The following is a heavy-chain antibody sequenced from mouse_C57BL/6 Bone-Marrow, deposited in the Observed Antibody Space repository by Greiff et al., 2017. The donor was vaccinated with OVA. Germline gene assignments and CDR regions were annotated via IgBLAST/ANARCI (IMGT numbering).Heavy chain of an antibody. J-gene: IGHJ4*01. Sequence: EVQVVESGGGLVQPGGSLKFSCAASGFTFSDYYMYWVRQTPEKRLEWVAYISNGGGSTYYPDTVKGRFTISRDNAKYTLYLQMSRLKSEDTAMYYCASPPYYAMDYWGQGTSVTVSS. CDR2: ISNGGGST. V-gene: IGHV5-12*01. CDR3: ASPPYYAMDY. CDR1: GFTFSDYY.